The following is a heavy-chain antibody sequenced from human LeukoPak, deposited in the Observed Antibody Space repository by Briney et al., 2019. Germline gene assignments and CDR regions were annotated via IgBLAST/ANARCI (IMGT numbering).Heavy chain of an antibody. D-gene: IGHD3-10*01. J-gene: IGHJ5*02. CDR3: ARDAVRGVIPWFDP. Sequence: GGSLRLSCAASGFTFSSYSMNWVRQAPGKGLEWVSSISSSSSYIYYADSVKGRFTISRDNAKNSLYLQMNSLRAEDTAVYYCARDAVRGVIPWFDPWGQGTLVTVSS. CDR2: ISSSSSYI. CDR1: GFTFSSYS. V-gene: IGHV3-21*01.